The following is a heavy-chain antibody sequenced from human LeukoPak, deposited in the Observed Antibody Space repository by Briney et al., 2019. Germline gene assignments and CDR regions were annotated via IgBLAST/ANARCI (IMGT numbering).Heavy chain of an antibody. CDR1: GYSFTSYW. D-gene: IGHD3-22*01. CDR3: ARQYYYDSSGYRY. CDR2: IDPSDSYT. V-gene: IGHV5-10-1*01. Sequence: GESLKISCKGSGYSFTSYWISWVRQMPVKGLWWVGRIDPSDSYTNYSPSFQGHVTISADKSISTAYLQWSSLKASDTAMYYCARQYYYDSSGYRYWGQGTLVTVSS. J-gene: IGHJ4*02.